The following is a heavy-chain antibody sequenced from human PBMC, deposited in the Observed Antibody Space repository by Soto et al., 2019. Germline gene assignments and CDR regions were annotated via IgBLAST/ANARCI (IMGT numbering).Heavy chain of an antibody. CDR3: ARLVGGSSDDY. CDR2: IYYSGST. V-gene: IGHV4-30-2*03. CDR1: GGSISSGGYS. Sequence: SETLSLTCAVSGGSISSGGYSWSWIRQPPGKGLEWIGHIYYSGSTYYNPSLKSRVTISVDTSKNQFSLKLSSVTAADTAVYYCARLVGGSSDDYWGQGTLVTVSS. D-gene: IGHD3-16*01. J-gene: IGHJ4*02.